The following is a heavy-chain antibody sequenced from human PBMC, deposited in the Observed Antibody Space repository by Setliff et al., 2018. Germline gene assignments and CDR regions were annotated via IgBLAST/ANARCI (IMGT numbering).Heavy chain of an antibody. V-gene: IGHV4-34*01. CDR3: ARAYSYYYYYMDV. CDR2: INHSGST. D-gene: IGHD4-4*01. Sequence: SETLSLTCAVYGGSFSGYYWSWIRQPPGKGLEWIGEINHSGSTNYNPSLKSRVTISVDTSKNQFSLKLSSVTAADTAVYHCARAYSYYYYYMDVWGKGTTVTV. CDR1: GGSFSGYY. J-gene: IGHJ6*03.